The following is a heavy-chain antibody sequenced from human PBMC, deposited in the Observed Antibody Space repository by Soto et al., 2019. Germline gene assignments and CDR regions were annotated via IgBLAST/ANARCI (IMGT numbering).Heavy chain of an antibody. D-gene: IGHD3-10*01. CDR3: ARVRGGGRSGSFDY. J-gene: IGHJ4*02. CDR2: IYSGGST. Sequence: GGSLRLSCAASGFTVSSNYMSWVRQAPGKGLEWVSVIYSGGSTYYADSVKGRFTISRDNSKNTLYLQMNSLRAEDTAVYYCARVRGGGRSGSFDYWGQGTLVTVSS. CDR1: GFTVSSNY. V-gene: IGHV3-66*01.